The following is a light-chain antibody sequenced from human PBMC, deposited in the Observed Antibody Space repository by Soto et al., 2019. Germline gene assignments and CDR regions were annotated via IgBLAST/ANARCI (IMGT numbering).Light chain of an antibody. J-gene: IGLJ2*01. CDR3: GTWEGTLSAV. V-gene: IGLV1-51*01. Sequence: QSVLTQPPSVSGAPGQKVTISCSGSSSNIGNNYVSWYQQLPGTAPKLLIYDNNKRPSAIPDRFSGFKSGSSATLGVPGLPTGGDAYSYCGTWEGTLSAVFGRGTHVNVL. CDR2: DNN. CDR1: SSNIGNNY.